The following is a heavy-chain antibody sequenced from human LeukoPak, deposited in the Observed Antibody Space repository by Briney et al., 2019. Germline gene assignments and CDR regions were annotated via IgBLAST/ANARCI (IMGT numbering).Heavy chain of an antibody. CDR2: ISAYNGNT. Sequence: ASVKVSCKASGYTFTSYGISWVPQAPGQGLEWMGWISAYNGNTNYAQKLQGRVTMTTDTSTSTAYMELRSLRSDDTAVYYCAREGLDYYDSSCDYWGQGTLVTVSS. V-gene: IGHV1-18*01. J-gene: IGHJ4*02. CDR3: AREGLDYYDSSCDY. CDR1: GYTFTSYG. D-gene: IGHD3-22*01.